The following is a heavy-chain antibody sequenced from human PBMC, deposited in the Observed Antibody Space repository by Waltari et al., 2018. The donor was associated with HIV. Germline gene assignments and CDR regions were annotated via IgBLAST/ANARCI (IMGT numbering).Heavy chain of an antibody. J-gene: IGHJ4*02. D-gene: IGHD3-3*02. V-gene: IGHV3-53*01. CDR3: ARVRSIMGRFLGFDY. Sequence: EVQLVEPGGGLIQPGGSLRLSCSASVLSVSSNYMNWVRQAPGKGLEWVSVIYRSGDAYYADFVKGRFTISRDNSKNTLYLQMNSLRAEDTAVYYCARVRSIMGRFLGFDYWGQGTLVTVSS. CDR2: IYRSGDA. CDR1: VLSVSSNY.